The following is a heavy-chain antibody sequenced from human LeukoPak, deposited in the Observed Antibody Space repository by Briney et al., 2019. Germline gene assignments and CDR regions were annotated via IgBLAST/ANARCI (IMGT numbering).Heavy chain of an antibody. V-gene: IGHV1-69*13. CDR1: GGTFSSYA. CDR3: ARAAKHYYGSGSYYNLYY. J-gene: IGHJ4*02. CDR2: IIPIFGTA. Sequence: ASVKVSCTASGGTFSSYAISWVRQAPGQGLEWMGGIIPIFGTANYAQKFQGRVTITADESTSTAYMELSSLRSEDTAVYYCARAAKHYYGSGSYYNLYYWGQGTLVTVSS. D-gene: IGHD3-10*01.